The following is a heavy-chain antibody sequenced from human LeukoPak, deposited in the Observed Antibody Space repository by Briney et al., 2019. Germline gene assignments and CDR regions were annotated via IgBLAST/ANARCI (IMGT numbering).Heavy chain of an antibody. J-gene: IGHJ4*02. Sequence: GGSLRLSCAASGFTFSSYSMNWVRQAPGKGLEWVSYISSSSSTIYYADSVKGRFTISRDNAKNSLYLQMNSLRAEDTAVYYCARVLNYDSSGYYRDYWGQGTLVTVSS. V-gene: IGHV3-48*01. CDR1: GFTFSSYS. CDR2: ISSSSSTI. D-gene: IGHD3-22*01. CDR3: ARVLNYDSSGYYRDY.